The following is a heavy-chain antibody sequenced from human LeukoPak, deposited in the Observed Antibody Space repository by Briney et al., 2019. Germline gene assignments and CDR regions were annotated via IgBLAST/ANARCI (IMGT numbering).Heavy chain of an antibody. J-gene: IGHJ4*02. CDR3: AGERGEEYSSGWYKRNYFDN. Sequence: SETLSLTCTVSGGSISSNNYYWGWIRQPPGKGLEWIGSIYYSGGTYYNPSLKSRVTISVDTSKNQFSLKLSSVTAADTAVYYCAGERGEEYSSGWYKRNYFDNWGQGIRVTVSS. CDR2: IYYSGGT. V-gene: IGHV4-39*02. D-gene: IGHD6-19*01. CDR1: GGSISSNNYY.